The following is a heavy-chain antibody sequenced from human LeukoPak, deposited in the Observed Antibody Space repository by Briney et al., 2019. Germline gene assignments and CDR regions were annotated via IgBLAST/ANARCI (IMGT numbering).Heavy chain of an antibody. CDR2: INHSGST. V-gene: IGHV4-34*01. CDR1: GGSFSGYY. J-gene: IGHJ4*02. CDR3: ARDPDSSPGSGVDY. D-gene: IGHD6-13*01. Sequence: SETLSLTCAVYGGSFSGYYWSWIRQPPGKGLEWTGEINHSGSTNYNPSLTSRVTISVDTSKNQFSLKLSSVTAADTAVYYCARDPDSSPGSGVDYWGQGTLVTVSS.